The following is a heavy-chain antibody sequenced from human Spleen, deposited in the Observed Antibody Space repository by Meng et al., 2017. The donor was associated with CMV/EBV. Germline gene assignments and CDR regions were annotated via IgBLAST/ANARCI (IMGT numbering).Heavy chain of an antibody. D-gene: IGHD6-6*01. CDR2: IYSGGGST. CDR1: GFTFSSYA. V-gene: IGHV3-23*03. J-gene: IGHJ4*02. CDR3: AKAIEARPAGHFDY. Sequence: GGSLRLSCAASGFTFSSYAMSWVRQAPGKGLEWVAVIYSGGGSTYYADSVKGRFTISRDNSKNTLYLQMNSLRAEDTAVYYCAKAIEARPAGHFDYWGQGTLVTVSS.